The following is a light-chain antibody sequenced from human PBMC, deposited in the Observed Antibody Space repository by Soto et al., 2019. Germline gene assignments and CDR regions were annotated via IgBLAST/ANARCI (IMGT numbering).Light chain of an antibody. Sequence: DIQMTQSPSTLSASVGDRVTITCRASQSISTWLAWYQQKPGKAPKVLIYKASSLETGVPSRFSGSGSGTEFTLTISSLQPDDFATYDCQQYNGYSWTFGQGTKVEIK. CDR1: QSISTW. V-gene: IGKV1-5*03. CDR3: QQYNGYSWT. CDR2: KAS. J-gene: IGKJ1*01.